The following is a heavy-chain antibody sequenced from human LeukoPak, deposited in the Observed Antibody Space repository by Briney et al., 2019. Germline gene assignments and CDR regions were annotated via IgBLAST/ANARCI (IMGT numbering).Heavy chain of an antibody. Sequence: GGSLRLSCAASGFTFSSYWMDWVRPAPGKGLVWVSRIDTDGSYTSYADSVKGRFTISRDNAKNTLYLQMNSLRAEDTAVYYCARGPSANSLSWGQGTLVTVSS. D-gene: IGHD4/OR15-4a*01. CDR2: IDTDGSYT. J-gene: IGHJ5*02. V-gene: IGHV3-74*01. CDR1: GFTFSSYW. CDR3: ARGPSANSLS.